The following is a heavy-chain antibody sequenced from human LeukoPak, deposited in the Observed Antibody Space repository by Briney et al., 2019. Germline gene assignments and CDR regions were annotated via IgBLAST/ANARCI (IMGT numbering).Heavy chain of an antibody. CDR3: ARGPSSGYSYG. D-gene: IGHD5-18*01. V-gene: IGHV4-59*11. Sequence: SETLSLTCTVSGGSISSHYWSWIRQPPGKGLEWIGYRYYSGNSNYNPSLKSRVTISVDTSKNQFSLNLSSVTAADTAVYYCARGPSSGYSYGWGQGTLVTVSS. CDR1: GGSISSHY. CDR2: RYYSGNS. J-gene: IGHJ4*02.